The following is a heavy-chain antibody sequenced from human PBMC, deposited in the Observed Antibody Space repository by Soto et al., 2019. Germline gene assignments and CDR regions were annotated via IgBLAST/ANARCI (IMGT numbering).Heavy chain of an antibody. Sequence: GGSLRLSCAASGFTFSTYAMSWVRQAPGKGLEWVSAIVGSGTNTYYADSVKGRFTISRDNSKNTLYLQMNSLRAEDTATYYCARVYYYDASGYNYWGQGTLVTVSS. CDR3: ARVYYYDASGYNY. CDR1: GFTFSTYA. V-gene: IGHV3-23*01. D-gene: IGHD3-22*01. CDR2: IVGSGTNT. J-gene: IGHJ4*02.